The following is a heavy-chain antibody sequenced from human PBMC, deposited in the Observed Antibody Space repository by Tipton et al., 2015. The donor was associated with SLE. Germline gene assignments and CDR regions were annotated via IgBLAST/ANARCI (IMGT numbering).Heavy chain of an antibody. D-gene: IGHD3-3*01. J-gene: IGHJ4*02. CDR1: GFPFSDYF. CDR3: ARVRITIYGVVTNFDF. Sequence: LSLTCAASGFPFSDYFMSWIRQAPGKGLEWVSYINGRSNYMYYGDSVKGRFSISRDNAKNSLFLQMNNLRAEDTAIYYCARVRITIYGVVTNFDFWGQGTLVTVSS. V-gene: IGHV3-11*01. CDR2: INGRSNYM.